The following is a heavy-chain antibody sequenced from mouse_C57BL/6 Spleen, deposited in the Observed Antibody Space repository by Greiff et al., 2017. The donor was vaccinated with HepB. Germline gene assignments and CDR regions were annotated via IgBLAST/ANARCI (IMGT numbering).Heavy chain of an antibody. J-gene: IGHJ2*01. CDR1: GYTLTSYW. D-gene: IGHD2-1*01. CDR3: ARLLINFEY. Sequence: VQLQQSGAELVNPGASVNLSCKASGYTLTSYWMHWVKQRPGQGLEWIGEINPSNGRTNYNEKFKSKATLTVDKSSSTAYMQLSSPTSEGSAVYYGARLLINFEYWGQGTTLTGST. V-gene: IGHV1S81*02. CDR2: INPSNGRT.